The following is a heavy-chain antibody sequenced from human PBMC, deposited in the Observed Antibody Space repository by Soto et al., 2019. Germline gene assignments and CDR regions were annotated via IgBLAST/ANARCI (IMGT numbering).Heavy chain of an antibody. CDR1: GFTFSSYS. V-gene: IGHV3-48*02. Sequence: EVQLVESGGGLVQPGGSLRLSCVASGFTFSSYSMNWVRQAPGKGLEWVSYISTNSRTIHYADSVKGRFTISRDNAKNSLYLQMNSLRDEDTAVYYCARDFACAFDYWGQGTLLTVSP. CDR2: ISTNSRTI. D-gene: IGHD3-3*01. CDR3: ARDFACAFDY. J-gene: IGHJ4*02.